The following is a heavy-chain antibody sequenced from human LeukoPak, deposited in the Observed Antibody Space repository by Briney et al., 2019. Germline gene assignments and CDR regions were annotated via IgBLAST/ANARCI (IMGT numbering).Heavy chain of an antibody. CDR3: ARRRDFIDY. Sequence: GGSLRLSCAASGFTLSDYYMSWIRRAPGKGLEWVSYSSSSGTTIYYADSVKGRFAISRDNAKNSLYLQMNSLRAEDTAVYYCARRRDFIDYWGQGTLVTVSS. V-gene: IGHV3-11*01. CDR2: SSSSGTTI. D-gene: IGHD3/OR15-3a*01. J-gene: IGHJ4*02. CDR1: GFTLSDYY.